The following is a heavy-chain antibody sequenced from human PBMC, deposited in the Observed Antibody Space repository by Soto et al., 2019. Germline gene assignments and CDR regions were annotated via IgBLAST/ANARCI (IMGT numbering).Heavy chain of an antibody. J-gene: IGHJ4*02. CDR1: GFSLTSHA. Sequence: ESGGDLVQPGGSLRLSCEASGFSLTSHAMSWVRQAPGMGLEWVSAISRSGDSTYYGASVKGRFIVSRDNSKNIVYLQMKKLRVEDTAVYYCARDTQRHDFWSGYSDSWGQGTLVAVSS. V-gene: IGHV3-23*01. D-gene: IGHD3-3*01. CDR2: ISRSGDST. CDR3: ARDTQRHDFWSGYSDS.